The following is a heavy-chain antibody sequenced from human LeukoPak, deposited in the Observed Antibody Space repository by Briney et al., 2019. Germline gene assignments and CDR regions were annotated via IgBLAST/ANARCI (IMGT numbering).Heavy chain of an antibody. CDR1: GYTFTSYY. V-gene: IGHV1-46*01. CDR3: ARGYSYGYKDAFDL. J-gene: IGHJ3*01. CDR2: INPSGGST. D-gene: IGHD5-18*01. Sequence: ASVKVSCKASGYTFTSYYTHWVRQAPGQGLEWMGIINPSGGSTGYPQNFQGRVTMTSDMSTSTVYMELSSLRSEDTAVYYCARGYSYGYKDAFDLWGQGTMVTVSS.